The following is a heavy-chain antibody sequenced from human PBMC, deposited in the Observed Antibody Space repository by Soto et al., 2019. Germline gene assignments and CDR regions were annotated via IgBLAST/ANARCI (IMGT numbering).Heavy chain of an antibody. CDR2: VHYSGNT. D-gene: IGHD2-15*01. CDR3: ARQDRVVAEVRWLDP. J-gene: IGHJ5*02. V-gene: IGHV4-38-2*02. CDR1: GYSISSGYH. Sequence: SETLSLTCTVSGYSISSGYHWAWIRQPPGKGLEWLGSVHYSGNTYYNPSHKSRLTISVDKSKNPFSLHLSSVTAADTAVYYCARQDRVVAEVRWLDPWGKGTLVTVSS.